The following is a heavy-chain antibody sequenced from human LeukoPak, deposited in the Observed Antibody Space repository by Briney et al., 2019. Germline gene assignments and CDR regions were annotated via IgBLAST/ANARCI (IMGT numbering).Heavy chain of an antibody. V-gene: IGHV3-30-3*01. CDR3: ARGPLGWSDY. CDR1: AFTFSSYA. Sequence: SGGSLRLSCAASAFTFSSYAMHWVRQAPGKGLEWVAVISYDGSNKYYADSVKGRFTISRDNSKNTLYLQMNSLRAEDTAVYYCARGPLGWSDYWGQGLLVSVSS. CDR2: ISYDGSNK. J-gene: IGHJ4*02. D-gene: IGHD1-26*01.